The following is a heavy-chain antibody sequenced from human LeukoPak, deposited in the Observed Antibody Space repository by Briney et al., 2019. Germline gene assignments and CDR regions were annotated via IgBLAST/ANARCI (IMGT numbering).Heavy chain of an antibody. J-gene: IGHJ5*02. D-gene: IGHD3-3*01. CDR3: ASTKYYDFWSGYCS. CDR2: IIPIFGTA. Sequence: SVKDSCKASGGTFSSYAISWVRQAPGQGLEWMGGIIPIFGTANYAQKFQGRVTITTDESTSTAYMELSSLRSEDTAVYYCASTKYYDFWSGYCSWGQGTLVTVSS. V-gene: IGHV1-69*05. CDR1: GGTFSSYA.